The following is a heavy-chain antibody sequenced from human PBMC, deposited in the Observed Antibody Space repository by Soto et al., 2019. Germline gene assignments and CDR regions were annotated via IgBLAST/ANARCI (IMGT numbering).Heavy chain of an antibody. D-gene: IGHD6-13*01. V-gene: IGHV1-69*01. CDR3: ASGASRWYPYFFDS. CDR1: EGTFNSYA. CDR2: IIPYYNTL. J-gene: IGHJ4*02. Sequence: QAQVVQSGAEVRKPGSSVKLSCKASEGTFNSYAIAWVRQAPGQGLEWMGGIIPYYNTLNYAQKFQDRVTVTAYDSTNTVYMELSSLRSDDTAVYFCASGASRWYPYFFDSWAQGTLVTVAS.